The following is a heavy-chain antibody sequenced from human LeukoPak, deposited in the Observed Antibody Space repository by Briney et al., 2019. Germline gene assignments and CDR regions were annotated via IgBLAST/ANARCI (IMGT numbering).Heavy chain of an antibody. V-gene: IGHV4-31*03. CDR3: ARGGDYGAYFGY. Sequence: TLSLPCTVSGGSISSGGYYWSWIRQHPGRALGWIGYIYYSGSTYYNPSLKSRVTISVDTSKNQFSLKLSSVTAADTAVYYCARGGDYGAYFGYWGQGTLVTVSS. D-gene: IGHD4-17*01. J-gene: IGHJ4*02. CDR1: GGSISSGGYY. CDR2: IYYSGST.